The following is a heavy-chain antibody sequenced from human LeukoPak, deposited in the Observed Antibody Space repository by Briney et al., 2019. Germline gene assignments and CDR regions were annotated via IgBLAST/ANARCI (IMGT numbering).Heavy chain of an antibody. CDR2: IWYDGSNK. Sequence: AGGSLRLSCAASGFTFSSYGMHWVCQAPGKGLEWVAVIWYDGSNKYYADSVKGRFTISRDNSKNTLYLQMNSLRAEDTAVYYCARDQDLGDILTDYYYYGMDVWGQGTTVTVSS. D-gene: IGHD3-9*01. CDR1: GFTFSSYG. J-gene: IGHJ6*02. CDR3: ARDQDLGDILTDYYYYGMDV. V-gene: IGHV3-33*01.